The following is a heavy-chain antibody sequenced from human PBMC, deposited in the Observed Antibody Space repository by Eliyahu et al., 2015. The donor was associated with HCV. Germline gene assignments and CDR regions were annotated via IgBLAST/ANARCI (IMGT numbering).Heavy chain of an antibody. D-gene: IGHD5-12*01. V-gene: IGHV4-59*01. CDR1: SGSYY. Sequence: QVQLQESGPGLVKPSETLSLTCTVTSGSYYWSWIRQSPGKGLEWIGYIYFSGGTNYNPSLKSRVTVSLNMSKHQLSLRLNSMTAADTAVYYCARGGYDDAFDMWGQGTMVTVSS. J-gene: IGHJ3*02. CDR3: ARGGYDDAFDM. CDR2: IYFSGGT.